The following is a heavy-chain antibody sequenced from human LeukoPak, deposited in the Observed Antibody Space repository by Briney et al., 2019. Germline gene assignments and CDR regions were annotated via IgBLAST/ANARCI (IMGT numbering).Heavy chain of an antibody. V-gene: IGHV1-69*13. CDR1: GGTFSSYA. CDR2: IIPIFGTT. CDR3: ARTTYCYDSSGYYYLDY. J-gene: IGHJ4*02. Sequence: SVKVSCKASGGTFSSYAISWVRQAPGQGLEWMGGIIPIFGTTKYAQKFQGRVTITADESTSTAYMELSSLRSEDTAVYYCARTTYCYDSSGYYYLDYWGQGTLVTVSS. D-gene: IGHD3-22*01.